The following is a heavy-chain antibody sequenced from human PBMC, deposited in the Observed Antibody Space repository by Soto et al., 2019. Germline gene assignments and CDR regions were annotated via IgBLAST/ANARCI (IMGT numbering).Heavy chain of an antibody. CDR1: GLSFRDYA. CDR2: VWSDGTAK. V-gene: IGHV3-33*01. Sequence: QRQLVESGGGVVQPGRSLRLSCVSSGLSFRDYAMHWVRQAPGRGLEWVSIVWSDGTAKFYGDSVKGRFTISRDNCNNTLYLEMNNLRVDDTAVYYCAREGGRRYFLESWGQGTLVTVSS. D-gene: IGHD3-16*02. J-gene: IGHJ4*02. CDR3: AREGGRRYFLES.